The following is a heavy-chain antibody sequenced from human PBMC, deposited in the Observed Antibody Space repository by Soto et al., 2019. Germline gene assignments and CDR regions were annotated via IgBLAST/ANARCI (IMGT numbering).Heavy chain of an antibody. J-gene: IGHJ4*02. CDR2: IDPGDSDT. D-gene: IGHD6-13*01. CDR3: ARHAGNSWKGDYFDY. V-gene: IGHV5-51*01. CDR1: GYSFTTPW. Sequence: GESLKISCKGSGYSFTTPWIGWVRQMPGQGLEWMGIIDPGDSDTRYSPSFQGRITISVDKSISTAYLQWSSLEASDTAIYYCARHAGNSWKGDYFDYWGRGALVTVS.